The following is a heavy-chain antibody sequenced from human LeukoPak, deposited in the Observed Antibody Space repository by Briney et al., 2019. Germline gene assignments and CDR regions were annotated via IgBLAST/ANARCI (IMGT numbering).Heavy chain of an antibody. V-gene: IGHV4-31*03. J-gene: IGHJ6*02. CDR1: GGSISSGGYY. CDR3: ARGGSGYCSSTSCYRYYGMDV. Sequence: TLSLTCTVSGGSISSGGYYWSWIRQHPGKGLEWIGYIYYSGSTYYNPSLKSRVTISVDTSKNQFSLKLSSVTAADTAVYYCARGGSGYCSSTSCYRYYGMDVWGQGTTVTVSS. D-gene: IGHD2-2*01. CDR2: IYYSGST.